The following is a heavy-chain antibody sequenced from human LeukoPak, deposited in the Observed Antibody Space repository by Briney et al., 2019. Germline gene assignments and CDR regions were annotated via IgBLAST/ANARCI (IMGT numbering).Heavy chain of an antibody. V-gene: IGHV3-30*04. Sequence: PGGSLRLSCAASGFTFSSYAMHWVRQAPGKGLEWVAVISYDGSNKYYADSVKGRFTISRDNSKNTLYLQMNSLRADDTAVYYCARDRKVPWSPCSGGSCHSGGAPDYWGQGTLVTVSS. CDR2: ISYDGSNK. D-gene: IGHD2-15*01. CDR1: GFTFSSYA. J-gene: IGHJ4*02. CDR3: ARDRKVPWSPCSGGSCHSGGAPDY.